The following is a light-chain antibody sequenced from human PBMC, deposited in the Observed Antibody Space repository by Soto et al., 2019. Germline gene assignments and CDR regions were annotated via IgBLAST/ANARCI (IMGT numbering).Light chain of an antibody. J-gene: IGKJ2*03. Sequence: DIQLTQSPSFLSASVGDRVTVSCRASQDISTSLAWFQQKAGKVPQLLVYPASTLQDGVPSRFSGSGSGTYFTLTINNLQAEDFATYYCQRLRTCPFSFGQGTKLDIK. CDR1: QDISTS. V-gene: IGKV1-9*01. CDR2: PAS. CDR3: QRLRTCPFS.